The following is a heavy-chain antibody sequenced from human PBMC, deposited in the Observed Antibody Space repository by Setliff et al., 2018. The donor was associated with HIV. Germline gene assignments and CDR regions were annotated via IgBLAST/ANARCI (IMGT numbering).Heavy chain of an antibody. CDR3: ARFAYYSDSGGYYHH. CDR1: GGSISSGSYY. V-gene: IGHV4-61*09. Sequence: PSETLSLTCSVSGGSISSGSYYWSWIRQPAGKGQEWIGHIYTSGSTNYNPSLKSRVTMSVDTSKNQFSLKLSSVTAADTAVYYCARFAYYSDSGGYYHHWGQGALVTVSS. CDR2: IYTSGST. J-gene: IGHJ4*02. D-gene: IGHD3-22*01.